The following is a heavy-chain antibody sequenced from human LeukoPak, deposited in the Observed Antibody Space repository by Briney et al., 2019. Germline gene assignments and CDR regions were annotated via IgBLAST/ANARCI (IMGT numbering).Heavy chain of an antibody. V-gene: IGHV1-2*06. CDR2: INPNSGGT. CDR1: VYTFTGYY. Sequence: ASVKVSCKASVYTFTGYYMHWVRQAPGQGLEWMGRINPNSGGTNYAQKFQGRATMTRDTSISTAYMELSRLRSDDTAVYYCARDQGYYGSGASPWFDPWGRGTLVTVSS. J-gene: IGHJ5*02. CDR3: ARDQGYYGSGASPWFDP. D-gene: IGHD3-10*01.